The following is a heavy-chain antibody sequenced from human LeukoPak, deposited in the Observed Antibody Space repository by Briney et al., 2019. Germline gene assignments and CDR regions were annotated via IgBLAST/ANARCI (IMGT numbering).Heavy chain of an antibody. CDR3: ARGCPDGDYSSSFCWYFDL. V-gene: IGHV4-59*01. D-gene: IGHD6-6*01. Sequence: SETLSLTCTVSGGSMSSYYWTWIRQPPGKGLEWIGYIYYSGSTHYNPSLKSRVTISVDTSKNQFSLKLSSVTAADTAVYYCARGCPDGDYSSSFCWYFDLWGRGTLVTVSS. CDR2: IYYSGST. J-gene: IGHJ2*01. CDR1: GGSMSSYY.